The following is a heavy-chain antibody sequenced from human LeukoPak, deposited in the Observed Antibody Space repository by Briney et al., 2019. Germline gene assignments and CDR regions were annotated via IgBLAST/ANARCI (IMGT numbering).Heavy chain of an antibody. V-gene: IGHV1-2*06. D-gene: IGHD3-3*01. CDR1: GYTFTGYY. J-gene: IGHJ3*02. CDR3: ASGITIFGVVDDAFDI. CDR2: INPNSGGT. Sequence: ASVKVSCKASGYTFTGYYMHWVRQAPGQELEWMGRINPNSGGTNYAQKFQGRVTMTRDTSISTAYMELSRLRSDDTAVYYCASGITIFGVVDDAFDIWGQGTMVTVSS.